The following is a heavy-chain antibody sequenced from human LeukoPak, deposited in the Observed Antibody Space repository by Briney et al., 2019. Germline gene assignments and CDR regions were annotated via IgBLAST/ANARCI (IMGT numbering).Heavy chain of an antibody. J-gene: IGHJ4*02. Sequence: GGSLRLSCAASGFTFSTYSMNWVRQAPGKGLEWVSSISSSSSYIYYADSVKGRFTISRDNAKNSLYLQMNSLRAEDTAVYYCAKDGGGSSWFDYWGQGTLVTVSS. D-gene: IGHD6-13*01. V-gene: IGHV3-21*01. CDR3: AKDGGGSSWFDY. CDR1: GFTFSTYS. CDR2: ISSSSSYI.